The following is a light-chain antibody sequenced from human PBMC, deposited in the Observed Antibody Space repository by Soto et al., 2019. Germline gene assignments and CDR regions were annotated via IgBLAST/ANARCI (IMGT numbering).Light chain of an antibody. CDR3: QHSNNWPLT. V-gene: IGKV3-11*01. CDR1: ENINTY. CDR2: DAS. Sequence: VVLTQSQATLSVSPGERATLSCRASENINTYLAWHQQKPGQDPKLLIYDASNRATGIPARFSANGSGTDFTRTISSHEPEDLAVYHCQHSNNWPLTFGGGTTGEIK. J-gene: IGKJ4*01.